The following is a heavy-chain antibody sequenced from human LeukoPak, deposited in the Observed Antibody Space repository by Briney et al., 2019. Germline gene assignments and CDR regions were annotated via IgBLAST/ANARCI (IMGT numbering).Heavy chain of an antibody. CDR2: ISGSGDKT. Sequence: GGALRLSCAASGFTFSNYAMSWVRQAPGKGLACVSDISGSGDKTFYADSAKGRFTISRDNSKNTLYVQMNGLRAEDTAVYYCAKARVPSGNGYYSDWGQGIQVTVSS. CDR1: GFTFSNYA. D-gene: IGHD3-22*01. CDR3: AKARVPSGNGYYSD. V-gene: IGHV3-23*01. J-gene: IGHJ4*02.